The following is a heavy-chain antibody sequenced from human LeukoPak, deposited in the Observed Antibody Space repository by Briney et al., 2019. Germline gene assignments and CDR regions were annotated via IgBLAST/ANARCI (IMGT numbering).Heavy chain of an antibody. D-gene: IGHD3-9*01. CDR3: ARHRRYYDILTGYYFCYFDY. V-gene: IGHV5-10-1*01. CDR2: IDPSDSYT. J-gene: IGHJ4*02. CDR1: GYSFTSYW. Sequence: GEALKISCKGSGYSFTSYWITWVRQMPGKGLEWMGGIDPSDSYTNYSPSFQGHVTISADKSISTAYLQWSSLKASDTAMYYCARHRRYYDILTGYYFCYFDYWGQGTLVTVSS.